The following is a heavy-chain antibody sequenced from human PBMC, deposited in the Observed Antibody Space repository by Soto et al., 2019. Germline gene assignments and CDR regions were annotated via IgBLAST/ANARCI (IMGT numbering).Heavy chain of an antibody. D-gene: IGHD3-16*02. V-gene: IGHV1-2*02. Sequence: ASVRVSCKASGYTFTGYYMHWVRQAPGQGLEWMGWINPNSGGTNYAQKFLGRVTLTTDRVANIAYMQLENLRSDDTALYFCARDSGNYRIAFDIWGQGTMVTVSS. CDR3: ARDSGNYRIAFDI. J-gene: IGHJ3*02. CDR1: GYTFTGYY. CDR2: INPNSGGT.